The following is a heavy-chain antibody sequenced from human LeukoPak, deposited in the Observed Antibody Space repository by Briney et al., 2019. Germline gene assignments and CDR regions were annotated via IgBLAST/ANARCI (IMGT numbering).Heavy chain of an antibody. CDR1: GFTFSSYG. D-gene: IGHD5-12*01. V-gene: IGHV3-23*01. Sequence: GGSLRLSCAASGFTFSSYGMSWVRQAPGKGLEWVSAISGSGGSTYYADSVKGRFTISRDNSKNTLYLQMNSLRAEDTAVYYYAKLKGGYANFDYWGQGTLVTVSS. CDR2: ISGSGGST. J-gene: IGHJ4*02. CDR3: AKLKGGYANFDY.